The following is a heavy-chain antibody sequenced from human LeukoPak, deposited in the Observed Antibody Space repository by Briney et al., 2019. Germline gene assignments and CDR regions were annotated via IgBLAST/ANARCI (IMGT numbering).Heavy chain of an antibody. CDR3: ARDEYSSSLDY. Sequence: GGSLRLSCAASGFTFSSYAMSWVRQAPGKGLEWVSAISGSGGSTYYADSVKGRFTISRDNSKNTLYLQMNTLRAEDTAVYYCARDEYSSSLDYWGQGTLVTVSS. D-gene: IGHD6-6*01. V-gene: IGHV3-23*01. J-gene: IGHJ4*02. CDR1: GFTFSSYA. CDR2: ISGSGGST.